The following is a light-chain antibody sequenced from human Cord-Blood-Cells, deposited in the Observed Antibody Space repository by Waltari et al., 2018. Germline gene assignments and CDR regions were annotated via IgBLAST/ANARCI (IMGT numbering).Light chain of an antibody. J-gene: IGKJ4*01. V-gene: IGKV3-15*01. CDR2: GAS. Sequence: ELVMTQSPATLSVSQGERATLSCRASQSVSSNLAWYQQKPGQAPRLLIYGASTRATGIPARFSGSGSGTEFTLTISSLQSEDFAVYYCQQCNNWPLTFGGGTKVEIK. CDR3: QQCNNWPLT. CDR1: QSVSSN.